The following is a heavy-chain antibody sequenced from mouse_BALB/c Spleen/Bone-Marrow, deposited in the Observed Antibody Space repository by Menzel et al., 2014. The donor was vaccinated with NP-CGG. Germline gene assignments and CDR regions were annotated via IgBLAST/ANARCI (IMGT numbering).Heavy chain of an antibody. D-gene: IGHD2-14*01. CDR2: ISTLAYSI. Sequence: EVHLVESGGGVVQPGGSRKLSCAASGFNFSDYGMAWVRLAPGKGPEWVAFISTLAYSIYYADTVTGRSTISRENATNTLYLERIRLRFEEADKYDSAGDRGFDGGYNFDYWGQGTPLTVSS. CDR3: AGDRGFDGGYNFDY. V-gene: IGHV5-15*02. J-gene: IGHJ2*01. CDR1: GFNFSDYG.